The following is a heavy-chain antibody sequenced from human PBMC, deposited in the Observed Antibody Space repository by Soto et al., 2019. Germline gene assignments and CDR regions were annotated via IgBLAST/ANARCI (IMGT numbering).Heavy chain of an antibody. Sequence: SETLSLTCTVSGGSISSYYWSWIRQPPGKGLEWIGYIYYSGSTNYNPSLKSRVTISVDTSKNQFSLKLSSVTAADTAVYYCAGDRGYCSSTSCYDWFDPWGQGTLVTVSS. V-gene: IGHV4-59*01. CDR1: GGSISSYY. D-gene: IGHD2-2*01. CDR3: AGDRGYCSSTSCYDWFDP. CDR2: IYYSGST. J-gene: IGHJ5*02.